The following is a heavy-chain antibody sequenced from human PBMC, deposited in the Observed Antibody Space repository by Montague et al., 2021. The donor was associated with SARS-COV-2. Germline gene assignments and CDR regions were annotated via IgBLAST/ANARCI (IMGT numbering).Heavy chain of an antibody. V-gene: IGHV4-59*01. J-gene: IGHJ4*02. D-gene: IGHD3-10*01. CDR2: IYYYGNT. CDR3: AKEFGSGSINPTH. Sequence: SETLSLTCTVSGDSIKNYFWSWIRQPPGKGLEWIGYIYYYGNTHYNSSLKSRATISIDTSRNLFSLQLRSVTTADTAVYFCAKEFGSGSINPTHWGQGVLVTVSS. CDR1: GDSIKNYF.